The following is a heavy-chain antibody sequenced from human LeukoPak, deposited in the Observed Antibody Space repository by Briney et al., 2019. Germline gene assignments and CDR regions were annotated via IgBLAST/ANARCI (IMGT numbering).Heavy chain of an antibody. J-gene: IGHJ5*02. CDR3: ARDLPQQQLVRNWSDP. D-gene: IGHD6-13*01. CDR1: GGSISSHY. CDR2: IYYSGST. V-gene: IGHV4-59*11. Sequence: SETLSLTCTVSGGSISSHYWSWIRQPPGKGLEWIGSIYYSGSTYYNPSLKSRVTISVDTSKNQFSLKLSSVTAADTAVYYCARDLPQQQLVRNWSDPWGQGTLVTVSS.